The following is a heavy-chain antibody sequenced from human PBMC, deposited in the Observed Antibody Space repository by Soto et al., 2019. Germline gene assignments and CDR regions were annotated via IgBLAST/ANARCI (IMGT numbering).Heavy chain of an antibody. CDR3: ARDRYYYDSSGYYYDY. V-gene: IGHV1-46*03. CDR2: INPSGGST. Sequence: QVQLVQSGAEVKKPGASVKVSCKASGYTFTSYYMHWVRQAPGQGLEWMGIINPSGGSTSYAQKFQGRVTRTRDTSTSTVYMELSSLRSEDTAVYYCARDRYYYDSSGYYYDYWGQGTLVTVSS. J-gene: IGHJ4*02. CDR1: GYTFTSYY. D-gene: IGHD3-22*01.